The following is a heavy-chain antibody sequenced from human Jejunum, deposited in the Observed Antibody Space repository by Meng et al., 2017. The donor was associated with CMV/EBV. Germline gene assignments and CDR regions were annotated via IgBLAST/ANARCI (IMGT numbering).Heavy chain of an antibody. D-gene: IGHD3-3*01. V-gene: IGHV3-48*03. CDR3: ARQNYHYWSDYSVFLDL. Sequence: CSVSTNEMNWVGQAPGKGLEWISYIGGGDTTIHADYVKGRLTVSRDNAKNSLYLQMNSLSAEDTAVYFCARQNYHYWSDYSVFLDLWGQGALVTVSS. CDR1: CSVSTNE. J-gene: IGHJ4*02. CDR2: IGGGDTT.